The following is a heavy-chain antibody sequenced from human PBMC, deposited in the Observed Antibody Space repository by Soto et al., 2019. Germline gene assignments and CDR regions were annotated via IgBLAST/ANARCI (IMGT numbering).Heavy chain of an antibody. J-gene: IGHJ4*02. CDR2: ISGSSSHT. V-gene: IGHV3-11*05. Sequence: QVQLVESGGGLVKPGGSLRLSCAVSGFTFSDYYMTWTRQAPGKGLEWTSHISGSSSHTDYADSVKGRFTISRDNAKNSLYLQMNSLRAEDTAVYYGTARKVGVPDYWGQGTLVTVSS. D-gene: IGHD1-26*01. CDR3: TARKVGVPDY. CDR1: GFTFSDYY.